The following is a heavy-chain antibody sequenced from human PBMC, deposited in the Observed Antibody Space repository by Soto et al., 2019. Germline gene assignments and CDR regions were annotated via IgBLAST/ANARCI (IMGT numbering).Heavy chain of an antibody. J-gene: IGHJ6*02. Sequence: GSLRLSCAASGFTFSSYAIHWVRQAPGKGLVWVSRINSDGSSTSYADSVKGRFTISRDNAKNTLYLQMNSLRAEDTAVYYCARDRAAAVTYYYYYGMDVWGQGATVTVSS. D-gene: IGHD6-13*01. CDR1: GFTFSSYA. CDR3: ARDRAAAVTYYYYYGMDV. CDR2: INSDGSST. V-gene: IGHV3-74*01.